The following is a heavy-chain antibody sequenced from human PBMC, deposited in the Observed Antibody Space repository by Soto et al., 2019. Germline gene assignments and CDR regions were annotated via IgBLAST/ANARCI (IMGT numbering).Heavy chain of an antibody. CDR1: GFTFSTYA. J-gene: IGHJ4*02. CDR3: AKGRAHPGGDYSYIDY. D-gene: IGHD2-21*02. V-gene: IGHV3-23*01. Sequence: GGSLRLSCVASGFTFSTYAMSWVRQAPGKGLEWVSIISSSGGTTFYADSMEGRFTISRDNSRNTLYLQMNSLRAEDTAVYYCAKGRAHPGGDYSYIDYWGLGTLVTVSS. CDR2: ISSSGGTT.